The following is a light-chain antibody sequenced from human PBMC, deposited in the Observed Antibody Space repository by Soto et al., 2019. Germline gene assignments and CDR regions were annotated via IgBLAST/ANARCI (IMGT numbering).Light chain of an antibody. Sequence: DIVMSQSPDSLAVSLGERATINCKYSQSILYSSNNKNNLAWYQQKPGQPPKLLIYWASTRESGVPDRFSGSGSGTDFTLTISSLQAGDVAVYYCQQYYDAPQTFGQGTKVEIK. J-gene: IGKJ1*01. CDR3: QQYYDAPQT. V-gene: IGKV4-1*01. CDR1: QSILYSSNNKNN. CDR2: WAS.